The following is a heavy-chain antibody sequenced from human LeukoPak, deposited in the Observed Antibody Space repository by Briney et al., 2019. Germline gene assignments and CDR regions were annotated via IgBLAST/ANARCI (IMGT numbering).Heavy chain of an antibody. CDR2: INGGGDTT. CDR3: ARESFKSLAGYLDY. J-gene: IGHJ4*02. CDR1: GFTFSNYA. D-gene: IGHD6-19*01. V-gene: IGHV3-23*01. Sequence: GGSLRLSCAASGFTFSNYAMTWVRQAPGKGLERVSGINGGGDTTYYADSEKGRFTISRDNSRNTLYLQMNSLRVADTAVYFCARESFKSLAGYLDYWGQGSLVTVSS.